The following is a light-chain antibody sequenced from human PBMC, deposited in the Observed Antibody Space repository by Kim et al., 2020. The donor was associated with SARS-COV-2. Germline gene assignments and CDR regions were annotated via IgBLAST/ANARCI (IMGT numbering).Light chain of an antibody. J-gene: IGKJ2*01. V-gene: IGKV1-39*01. CDR3: QQSYSTPYT. CDR1: QTISTY. Sequence: DIQMTQSPSPLFASVGDRVTITCRASQTISTYVNWYQQTPGKAPKLLIYGASTLHSGVPSRFSGSGSGTDFTLTISSLQPEDFATYYCQQSYSTPYTFGQGTKLEI. CDR2: GAS.